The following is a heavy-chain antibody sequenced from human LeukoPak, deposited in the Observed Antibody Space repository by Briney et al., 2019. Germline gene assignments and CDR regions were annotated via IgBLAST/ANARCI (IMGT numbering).Heavy chain of an antibody. Sequence: GGSLRLSCAASGFTFSSYAMHWVRQVPGKGLEWVAVISYDGSNKYYADSVKGRFTISRDNSKNTLYLQMNSLRAEDTAVYYCARDHYDILTGYWDYWGQGTLVTVSS. CDR2: ISYDGSNK. J-gene: IGHJ4*02. CDR3: ARDHYDILTGYWDY. V-gene: IGHV3-30-3*01. D-gene: IGHD3-9*01. CDR1: GFTFSSYA.